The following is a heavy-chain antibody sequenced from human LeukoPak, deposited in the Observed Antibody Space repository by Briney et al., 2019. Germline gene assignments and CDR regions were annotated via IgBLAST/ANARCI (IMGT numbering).Heavy chain of an antibody. D-gene: IGHD7-27*01. CDR2: IKQDGSEK. CDR1: GFTFSSYW. Sequence: GGFLRLSCAASGFTFSSYWMSWVRQAPGKGLEWVANIKQDGSEKYYVDSVKGRFTISRDNAKNSLYLQMNSLRAEDTAVYYCARDLGMGYYYYGMDVWGKGTTVTVSS. CDR3: ARDLGMGYYYYGMDV. V-gene: IGHV3-7*03. J-gene: IGHJ6*04.